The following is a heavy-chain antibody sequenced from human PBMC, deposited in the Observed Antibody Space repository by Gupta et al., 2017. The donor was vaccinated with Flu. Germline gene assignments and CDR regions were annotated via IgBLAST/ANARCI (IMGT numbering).Heavy chain of an antibody. J-gene: IGHJ4*02. Sequence: QVQLQQWGAGLLTPSETLSLPGAVYGGSFRDYYWGWIRQPPGKVPEWSGEINHRGNTKYNPSLERRVTISKDTSRNHCSLRLNSVTAADTAEYYCATQNGNYDYWGQGALVTVAS. CDR1: GGSFRDYY. V-gene: IGHV4-34*01. CDR2: INHRGNT. CDR3: ATQNGNYDY. D-gene: IGHD3-9*01.